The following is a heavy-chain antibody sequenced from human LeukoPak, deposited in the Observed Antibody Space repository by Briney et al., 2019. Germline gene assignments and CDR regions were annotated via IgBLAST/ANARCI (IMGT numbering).Heavy chain of an antibody. CDR3: ARAPGYCSGGRCYSDGMDV. J-gene: IGHJ6*02. CDR2: IYSGGTT. V-gene: IGHV3-53*01. CDR1: FXXXSIY. Sequence: FXXXSIYXSWVRQAPGKGLEWVSLIYSGGTTYYADSVKGRFTISRDNSKNTLYLQMNSLRVEDTAVYYCARAPGYCSGGRCYSDGMDVWGQGTTVTVSS. D-gene: IGHD2-15*01.